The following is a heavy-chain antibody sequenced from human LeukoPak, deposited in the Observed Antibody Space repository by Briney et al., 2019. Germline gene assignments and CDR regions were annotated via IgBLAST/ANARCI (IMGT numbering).Heavy chain of an antibody. D-gene: IGHD3-22*01. Sequence: GGSLRLSCTGAGFTFRPYACRWLRQAPGKGLEWVSATGSNGVTYYADSVKGRFTISRDNSKNALYLQMNGLRADDTAVYYCGISDTSDYFVLWGQGTLVTVSS. J-gene: IGHJ4*02. CDR2: TGSNGVT. V-gene: IGHV3-23*01. CDR3: GISDTSDYFVL. CDR1: GFTFRPYA.